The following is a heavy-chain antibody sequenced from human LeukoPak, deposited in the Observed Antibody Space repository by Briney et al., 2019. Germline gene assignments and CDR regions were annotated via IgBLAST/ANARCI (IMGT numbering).Heavy chain of an antibody. CDR3: ARHFSGRAVAGTRIAFDI. Sequence: SETLSLTCTVSGGSISSGSYYWSWLRQPAGKGLEWIVRIYTSGSTNYNPSLKSRVTISVDTSKNQFSLKLSSVTAADTAVYYCARHFSGRAVAGTRIAFDIWGQGTMVTVSS. CDR2: IYTSGST. J-gene: IGHJ3*02. CDR1: GGSISSGSYY. D-gene: IGHD6-19*01. V-gene: IGHV4-61*02.